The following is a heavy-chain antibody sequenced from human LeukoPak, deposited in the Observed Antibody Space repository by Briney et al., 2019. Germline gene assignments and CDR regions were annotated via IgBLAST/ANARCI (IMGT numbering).Heavy chain of an antibody. V-gene: IGHV4-4*07. CDR3: ARAPGFSSGWLLDC. CDR2: IHRSGST. J-gene: IGHJ4*02. Sequence: SETLSLTCTVSGGSVSTYYWSWIRQSAGKGLEWIGRIHRSGSTNYNPSLKSRVTMSVDTSKNQFSPKVSSVTAADTGVYYCARAPGFSSGWLLDCWGQGSLVTVSS. CDR1: GGSVSTYY. D-gene: IGHD6-19*01.